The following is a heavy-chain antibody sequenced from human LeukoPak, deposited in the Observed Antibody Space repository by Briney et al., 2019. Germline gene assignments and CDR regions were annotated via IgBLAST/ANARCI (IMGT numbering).Heavy chain of an antibody. CDR1: GGSISSYY. V-gene: IGHV4-59*01. D-gene: IGHD5-24*01. Sequence: SETLSLTCTVSGGSISSYYWSWIRQPPGKGLERIGYIYYSGSTNYNPSLKSRVTISVDTSKNQFSLKLSSVTAADTAVYYCARWDGYNMGVDYWGQGTLVTVSS. CDR3: ARWDGYNMGVDY. J-gene: IGHJ4*02. CDR2: IYYSGST.